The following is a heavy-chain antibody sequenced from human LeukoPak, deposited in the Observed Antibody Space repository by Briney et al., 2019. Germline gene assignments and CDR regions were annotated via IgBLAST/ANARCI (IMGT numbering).Heavy chain of an antibody. Sequence: SETLSLTCTVSGDSITANSYYWGWLRQPPGKGLEWIGIINFSGAAYYTPSLKSRVTIPVDTSKNQFSLKLSSVTAADTAVYYCARADYSSTWAHDYYYMDVWGKGTTVTVSS. CDR2: INFSGAA. CDR3: ARADYSSTWAHDYYYMDV. J-gene: IGHJ6*03. D-gene: IGHD6-13*01. CDR1: GDSITANSYY. V-gene: IGHV4-39*07.